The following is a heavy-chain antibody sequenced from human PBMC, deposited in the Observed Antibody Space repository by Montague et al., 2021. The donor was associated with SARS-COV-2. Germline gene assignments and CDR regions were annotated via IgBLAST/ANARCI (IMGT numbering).Heavy chain of an antibody. D-gene: IGHD4-17*01. Sequence: SETLSLTCIVSGYSISSGYYWGWMRQPPGKGLEWIGSIYHSGSTYYNPSLKSRVTISIDTSKNQFSLNLSSVTAADTAVYYCARVLAVDYGDARDVVDIWGQGTMVTVSS. J-gene: IGHJ3*02. CDR1: GYSISSGYY. V-gene: IGHV4-38-2*02. CDR3: ARVLAVDYGDARDVVDI. CDR2: IYHSGST.